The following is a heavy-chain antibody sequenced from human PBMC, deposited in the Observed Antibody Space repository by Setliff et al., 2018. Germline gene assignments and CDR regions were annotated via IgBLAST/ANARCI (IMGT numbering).Heavy chain of an antibody. J-gene: IGHJ6*02. CDR3: ARDYVLRYFDRPHTLWSYYYYGMDV. CDR2: IKQDGSEK. Sequence: GGSLRLSCAASGFTFSSYWMNWVRQAPGKGLEWVANIKQDGSEKYYVDSVKGRFTISRDNAKNSLYLQMNSLRAEDTAVYYCARDYVLRYFDRPHTLWSYYYYGMDVWGQGTTVTVSS. CDR1: GFTFSSYW. D-gene: IGHD3-9*01. V-gene: IGHV3-7*01.